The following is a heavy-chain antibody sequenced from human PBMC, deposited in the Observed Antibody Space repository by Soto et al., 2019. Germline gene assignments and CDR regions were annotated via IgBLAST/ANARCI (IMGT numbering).Heavy chain of an antibody. D-gene: IGHD5-12*01. CDR2: IIPIFGTA. J-gene: IGHJ6*02. V-gene: IGHV1-69*12. CDR1: GGTFSSYA. CDR3: ASSVAKYYYYGMDV. Sequence: QVQLVQSGAEVKKPGSSVKVSCKASGGTFSSYAISWVRQAPGQGLEWMGGIIPIFGTANYAQKFQGRVTITADEATSTAYMELSSLRYEATAVYYCASSVAKYYYYGMDVWGQGTTVNVSS.